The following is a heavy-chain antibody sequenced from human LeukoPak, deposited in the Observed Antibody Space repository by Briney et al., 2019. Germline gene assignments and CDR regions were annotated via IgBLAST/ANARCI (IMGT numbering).Heavy chain of an antibody. CDR2: IWSDGSDK. CDR3: ARDKGTRSMDN. V-gene: IGHV3-33*01. Sequence: GGPLRLSCAASGLPFSSSGMHWVRQAPGKGLEWVAMIWSDGSDKYFADSVEGRFTISRDNSKNTLYLQMDSLRVEDTAVYYCARDKGTRSMDNWGQGTLVTVSS. D-gene: IGHD1-14*01. J-gene: IGHJ4*02. CDR1: GLPFSSSG.